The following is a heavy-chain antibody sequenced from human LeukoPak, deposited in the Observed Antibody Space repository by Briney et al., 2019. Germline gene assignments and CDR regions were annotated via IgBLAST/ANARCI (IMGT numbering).Heavy chain of an antibody. Sequence: PGGSLRLSCAASGFTFSSYEMNWVRQAPGKGLEWVSYISSSGSTIYADSVKGRFTISRDNAKNSLYLQMNSLRAEDTAVYYCAELGITMIGGVWGKGTTVTISS. J-gene: IGHJ6*04. D-gene: IGHD3-10*02. V-gene: IGHV3-48*03. CDR1: GFTFSSYE. CDR2: ISSSGSTI. CDR3: AELGITMIGGV.